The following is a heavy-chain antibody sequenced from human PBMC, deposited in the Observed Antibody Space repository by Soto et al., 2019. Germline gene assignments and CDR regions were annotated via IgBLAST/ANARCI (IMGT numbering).Heavy chain of an antibody. CDR2: IYPDDSDT. Sequence: PGESLKISCKGSGYSFTSYWIAWVRQMPDKGLECMGVIYPDDSDTTYSPSFQGQVTISADKSISTAFLQWNSLKASDTAIYYCARSRRGAYSSGWYSPSGYYNYGIDVWGQGTKVTVSS. J-gene: IGHJ6*02. V-gene: IGHV5-51*01. CDR1: GYSFTSYW. CDR3: ARSRRGAYSSGWYSPSGYYNYGIDV. D-gene: IGHD6-19*01.